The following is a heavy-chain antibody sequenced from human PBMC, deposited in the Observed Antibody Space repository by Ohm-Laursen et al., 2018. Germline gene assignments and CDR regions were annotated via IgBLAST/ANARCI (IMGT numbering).Heavy chain of an antibody. D-gene: IGHD1-1*01. V-gene: IGHV3-23*01. CDR2: ISGTGGYT. Sequence: SLRLSCSASGFTFRRYATFSYYVISWFRQAPGKGLEWVSAISGTGGYTYYADSVKGRFTISRDNSKNTLYLQMNSLRAEDTAVYYCAKDFKNERDAPFDYWGLGTLVTVSS. CDR1: GFTFRRYA. CDR3: AKDFKNERDAPFDY. J-gene: IGHJ4*02.